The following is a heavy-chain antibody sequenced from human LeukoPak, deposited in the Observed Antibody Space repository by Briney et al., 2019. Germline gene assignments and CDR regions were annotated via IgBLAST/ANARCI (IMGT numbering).Heavy chain of an antibody. CDR1: GGSISSGDYY. CDR3: ARDQPLPDYYYGMDV. Sequence: SETLSLTCTVSGGSISSGDYYWSWLRQPPGKGLEWIGYIYYSGSTYYNPSLKSRVTISVDTSKNQFSLKLSSVTAADTAVYYCARDQPLPDYYYGMDVWGQGTTVTVSS. CDR2: IYYSGST. D-gene: IGHD1-14*01. V-gene: IGHV4-30-4*01. J-gene: IGHJ6*02.